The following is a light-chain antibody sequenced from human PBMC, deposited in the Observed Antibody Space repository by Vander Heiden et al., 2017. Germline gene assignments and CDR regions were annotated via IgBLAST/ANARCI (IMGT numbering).Light chain of an antibody. CDR3: QSGDSSGTYAV. CDR1: ALPKQY. CDR2: KDS. Sequence: SYELTQPPSVSVSPGQTARITCSGDALPKQYAYWYQQKPGQAPVLVIYKDSERPSGIPERFSGSSSGTTVTLTISGVQAEDEADYYCQSGDSSGTYAVFGGGTKLTGL. J-gene: IGLJ3*02. V-gene: IGLV3-25*03.